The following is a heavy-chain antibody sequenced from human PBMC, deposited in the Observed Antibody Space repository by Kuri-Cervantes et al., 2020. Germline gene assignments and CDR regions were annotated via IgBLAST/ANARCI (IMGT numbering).Heavy chain of an antibody. CDR1: GYSTSSGYY. D-gene: IGHD1-26*01. Sequence: SETLSLTCAVSGYSTSSGYYWGWIRQPPGKGLEWIGSIYHSGSTYYNPPLKSRITMSVDTSKNLFSLKLSSVTAADTAVYYCAATIVGATAGFDYWGQGTLVTVSS. CDR3: AATIVGATAGFDY. CDR2: IYHSGST. J-gene: IGHJ4*02. V-gene: IGHV4-38-2*01.